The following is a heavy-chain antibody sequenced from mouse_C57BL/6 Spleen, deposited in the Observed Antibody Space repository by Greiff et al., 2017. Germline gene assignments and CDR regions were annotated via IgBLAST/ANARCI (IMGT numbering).Heavy chain of an antibody. Sequence: QVQLQQSGAELVRPGTSVKVSCKASGYAFTNYLIEWVKQRPGQGLEWIGVINPGSGGTNYNEKFKGKATLTADKSSSTAYMQLSSLTSEDSAVYFCARGRNGNYEYFDVWGTGTTVTVSS. D-gene: IGHD2-1*01. J-gene: IGHJ1*03. CDR2: INPGSGGT. CDR1: GYAFTNYL. CDR3: ARGRNGNYEYFDV. V-gene: IGHV1-54*01.